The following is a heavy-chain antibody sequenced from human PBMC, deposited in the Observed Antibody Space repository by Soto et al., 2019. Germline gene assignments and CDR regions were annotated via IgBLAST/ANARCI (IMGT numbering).Heavy chain of an antibody. J-gene: IGHJ6*02. CDR2: ISGDTATT. V-gene: IGHV3-23*01. CDR1: GFSFSEYS. CDR3: AREPYSDYVMDV. Sequence: GGSLRLSCAASGFSFSEYSMTWVRQAPEKGLQWVSAISGDTATTHYADSVKGRFTISRDNSRDTLYLQMNSLRAEDTAVYYCAREPYSDYVMDVWGQGTPVTVSS. D-gene: IGHD3-16*01.